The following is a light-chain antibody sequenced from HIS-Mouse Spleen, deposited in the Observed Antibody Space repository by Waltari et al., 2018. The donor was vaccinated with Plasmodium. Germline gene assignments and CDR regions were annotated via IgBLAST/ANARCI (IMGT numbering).Light chain of an antibody. Sequence: SYELTQPPSVSVSPGQTARITCSGDALPKQYAYWYQQKPGPAPVLGIYKDSERPSGIPERFSGSSSGTTVTLTISGVQAEDEADYYCQSADSSGTYWVFGGGTKLTVL. CDR3: QSADSSGTYWV. CDR1: ALPKQY. CDR2: KDS. V-gene: IGLV3-25*03. J-gene: IGLJ3*02.